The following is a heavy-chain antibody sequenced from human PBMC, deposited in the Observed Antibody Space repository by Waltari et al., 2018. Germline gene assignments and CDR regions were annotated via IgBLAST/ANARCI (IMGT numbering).Heavy chain of an antibody. Sequence: EVRLLESGGGLVQPGGSLSLSCVVSGFTFSESRMSWVRQAPGKGLEWVAGLSFIGASTYYAESVRGRFTISRDNSENTLYLEMNSLRAEDTAVYYCAKVPSTYPYYFDFWGQGTLVTVSS. J-gene: IGHJ4*02. CDR1: GFTFSESR. V-gene: IGHV3-23*01. CDR2: LSFIGAST. CDR3: AKVPSTYPYYFDF.